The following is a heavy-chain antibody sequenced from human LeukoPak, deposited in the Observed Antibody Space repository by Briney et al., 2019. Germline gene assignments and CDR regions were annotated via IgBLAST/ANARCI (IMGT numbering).Heavy chain of an antibody. D-gene: IGHD5-18*01. CDR3: ARDAGDTAMVHLDY. V-gene: IGHV3-30*03. CDR1: GFTFSSYG. J-gene: IGHJ4*02. Sequence: GGSLRLSCAASGFTFSSYGMHWVRQAPGKGLEWVAVISYDGSNKYYADSVKGRFTISRDNAKNSLYLQMNSLRAEDTAVYYCARDAGDTAMVHLDYWGQGTLVTVSS. CDR2: ISYDGSNK.